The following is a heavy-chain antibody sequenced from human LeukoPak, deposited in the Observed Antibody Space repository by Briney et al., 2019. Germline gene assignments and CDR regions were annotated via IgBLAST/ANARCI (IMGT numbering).Heavy chain of an antibody. D-gene: IGHD3-10*01. CDR2: ISGSGGST. CDR1: GFTFSSYA. CDR3: ANRRPGGSGITFDY. Sequence: GGSLRLSCAASGFTFSSYAMSWVRQAPGKGLEWVSAISGSGGSTYYADSVKGRSTISRDNSKNTLYLQMNSLRAEDTAVYYCANRRPGGSGITFDYWGQGTLVTVSS. J-gene: IGHJ4*02. V-gene: IGHV3-23*01.